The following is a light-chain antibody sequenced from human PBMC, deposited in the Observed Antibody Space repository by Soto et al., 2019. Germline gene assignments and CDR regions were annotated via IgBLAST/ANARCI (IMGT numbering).Light chain of an antibody. J-gene: IGKJ5*01. Sequence: IQMTHSPAYLSASVGYRVTITCRAGQGISNYLAWYQQKPGKVPKLLIYAASTLQSGVPSRFSGSVSGSDFILTINRLEPEDFAVYYCQQYGSSHTFGQGTRLEIK. CDR3: QQYGSSHT. CDR1: QGISNY. V-gene: IGKV1-27*01. CDR2: AAS.